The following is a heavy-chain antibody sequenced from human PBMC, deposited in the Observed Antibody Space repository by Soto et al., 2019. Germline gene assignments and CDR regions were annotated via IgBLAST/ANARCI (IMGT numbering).Heavy chain of an antibody. Sequence: GGSLRLSCAASGFTVSSNYMSWVRQAPGKGLEWVSVIYSGGSTYYADSVKGRFTISRDNSKNTLYLQMNSLRAEDTAVYYCARALRAVPYSSSMGDWGQGTLVTVSS. CDR3: ARALRAVPYSSSMGD. CDR1: GFTVSSNY. J-gene: IGHJ4*02. CDR2: IYSGGST. V-gene: IGHV3-66*01. D-gene: IGHD6-6*01.